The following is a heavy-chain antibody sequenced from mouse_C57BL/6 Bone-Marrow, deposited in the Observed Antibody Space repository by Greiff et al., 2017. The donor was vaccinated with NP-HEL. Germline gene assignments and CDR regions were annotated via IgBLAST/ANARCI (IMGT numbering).Heavy chain of an antibody. D-gene: IGHD1-1*01. CDR3: TPYYYGSSWYFDV. Sequence: VQLQESGAEPVRPGASVKLSCTASGFNIKDDYMHWVKQRPEQGLEWIGWIDPENGDTEYASKFQGKATITADTSSNTAYLQLSSLTSEDTAVYYCTPYYYGSSWYFDVWGTGTTVTVSS. V-gene: IGHV14-4*01. CDR2: IDPENGDT. CDR1: GFNIKDDY. J-gene: IGHJ1*03.